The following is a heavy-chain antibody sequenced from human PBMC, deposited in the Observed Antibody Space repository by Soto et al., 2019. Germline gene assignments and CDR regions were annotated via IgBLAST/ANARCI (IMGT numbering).Heavy chain of an antibody. Sequence: GGSLRLSCAASGFTFSSYWMSWVRQAPGKGLEWVANIKQDGSEKYYVDSVKGRFTISRDNAKNSLYLQMNSLRAEDTAVYYCARNPWSGSYGPPQPFDYWGQGTLVTVSS. V-gene: IGHV3-7*05. J-gene: IGHJ4*02. D-gene: IGHD1-26*01. CDR1: GFTFSSYW. CDR2: IKQDGSEK. CDR3: ARNPWSGSYGPPQPFDY.